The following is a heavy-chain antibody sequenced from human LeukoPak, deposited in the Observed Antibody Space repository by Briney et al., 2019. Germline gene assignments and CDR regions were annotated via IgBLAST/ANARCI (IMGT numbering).Heavy chain of an antibody. CDR2: INPNSGGI. V-gene: IGHV1-2*02. J-gene: IGHJ4*02. CDR1: GYTSTGYF. D-gene: IGHD2-8*01. CDR3: ARFDGRLFTSFDY. Sequence: GASVKVSCKASGYTSTGYFMHWVRQAPGQGLEWMGWINPNSGGITYAQKFQGRVTMTRDTSISTAYMELSELRSDDTAVYYCARFDGRLFTSFDYWGQGTLVTVSS.